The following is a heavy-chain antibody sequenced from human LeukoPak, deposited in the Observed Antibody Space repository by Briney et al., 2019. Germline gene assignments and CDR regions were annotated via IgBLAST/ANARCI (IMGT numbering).Heavy chain of an antibody. CDR3: ARDEGKFIAVAGNFDY. CDR1: RFTFSRYD. D-gene: IGHD6-19*01. Sequence: GGSLRLSCAASRFTFSRYDMNWVRQAPGKGHERVSYISSSGNTIYYADSVKGRFTISRDNAKNSLYLQMNSLRAEDTAVYYCARDEGKFIAVAGNFDYWGQGTLVTVSS. V-gene: IGHV3-48*03. J-gene: IGHJ4*02. CDR2: ISSSGNTI.